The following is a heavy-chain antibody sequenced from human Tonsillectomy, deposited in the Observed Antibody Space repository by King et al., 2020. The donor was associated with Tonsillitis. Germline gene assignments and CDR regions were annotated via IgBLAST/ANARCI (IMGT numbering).Heavy chain of an antibody. CDR1: GFTFSSYA. CDR3: AKDVGGRRTGTSGAFDI. D-gene: IGHD1-7*01. V-gene: IGHV3-23*04. CDR2: ISGSGGST. Sequence: VQLVESGGGLVQPGGSLRLSCAASGFTFSSYAMSWVRQAPGKGLEWVSAISGSGGSTYYADSVKGRFTISRDNSKNTLYLQMNSLRAEDTAVYYCAKDVGGRRTGTSGAFDIWGQGTMVTVSS. J-gene: IGHJ3*02.